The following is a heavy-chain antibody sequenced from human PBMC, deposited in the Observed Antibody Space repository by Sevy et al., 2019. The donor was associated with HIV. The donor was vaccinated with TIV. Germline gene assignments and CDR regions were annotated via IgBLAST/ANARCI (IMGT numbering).Heavy chain of an antibody. D-gene: IGHD6-19*01. V-gene: IGHV3-53*01. CDR2: IYSGGST. CDR3: ARCDGNGWSYYFDY. J-gene: IGHJ4*02. CDR1: GFTVSSNY. Sequence: GGSLRLSCAASGFTVSSNYMSWVRQAPGKGLEWVSVIYSGGSTYYADSVKGRFTISRDNSKNTLYLQMNSLRAEDTAVYYCARCDGNGWSYYFDYWGQGTLVTVSS.